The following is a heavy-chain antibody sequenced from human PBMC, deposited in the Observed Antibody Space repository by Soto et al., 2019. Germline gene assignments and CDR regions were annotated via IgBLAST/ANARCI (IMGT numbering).Heavy chain of an antibody. Sequence: GGSLRLSCVASGFTFENYAMNWVRQAPGKGLEWVSVLYNSETTYYAESVKGRFTISRDTVKNTVYLEMNNLRVDDTAVYYCVREVKTVFGPEAASGHFDYWGQGTQVTVSS. V-gene: IGHV3-53*01. J-gene: IGHJ4*02. D-gene: IGHD3-3*01. CDR1: GFTFENYA. CDR2: LYNSETT. CDR3: VREVKTVFGPEAASGHFDY.